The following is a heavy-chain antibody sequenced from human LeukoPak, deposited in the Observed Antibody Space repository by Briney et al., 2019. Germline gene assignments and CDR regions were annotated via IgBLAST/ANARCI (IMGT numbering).Heavy chain of an antibody. Sequence: GSLRLSCAASGFPFSSYWMHWVCQAPGKGLVWVSHIKSDGSSTSYADSVKGRFTISRDNAKNTLYLQMNSLRAEDTAMYYCARDIGWGFDPWGQGTLVTVSS. V-gene: IGHV3-74*01. CDR1: GFPFSSYW. CDR2: IKSDGSST. CDR3: ARDIGWGFDP. D-gene: IGHD2-2*03. J-gene: IGHJ5*02.